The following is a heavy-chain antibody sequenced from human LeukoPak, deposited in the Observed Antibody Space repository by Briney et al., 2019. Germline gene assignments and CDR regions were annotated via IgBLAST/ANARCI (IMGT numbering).Heavy chain of an antibody. J-gene: IGHJ4*02. CDR2: VFYSGTT. V-gene: IGHV4-59*13. CDR3: ARATPVSRAIMQFDC. CDR1: GGFITGYY. Sequence: ASEPLSLTCSVSGGFITGYYWTWLRQPPGKGLVWLGYVFYSGTTNYNPSLKGRVTLSVDTSGNQFSLNMNSVNPADPALVLFARATPVSRAIMQFDCWGQGILVAVSS. D-gene: IGHD3-16*01.